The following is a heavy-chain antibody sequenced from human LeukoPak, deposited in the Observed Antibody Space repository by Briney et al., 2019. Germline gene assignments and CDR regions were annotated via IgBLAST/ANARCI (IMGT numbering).Heavy chain of an antibody. CDR1: GGTFSSYA. J-gene: IGHJ1*01. Sequence: ASVKVSCKASGGTFSSYAISWVRQAPGQGLEWMGRIIPILGIANYAQKFQGRVTITADKSTSTAYMELSSLRSEDTAVYYCARVYDSSGYYYTEYFQHWGQGTLVTVSS. CDR2: IIPILGIA. CDR3: ARVYDSSGYYYTEYFQH. V-gene: IGHV1-69*04. D-gene: IGHD3-22*01.